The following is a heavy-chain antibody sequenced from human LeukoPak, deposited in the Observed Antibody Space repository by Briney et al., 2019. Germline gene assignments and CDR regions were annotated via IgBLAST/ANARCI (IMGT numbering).Heavy chain of an antibody. D-gene: IGHD3-22*01. Sequence: SETLSLTCTVSGGSISSSSHYWGWIRQPPGKGLEWIGSIYYSGSTYYNPSFKSRVTISVDTSKNQFSLKLSSVTAADTAVYYCARGSSLPPRYYYDSSGYYPPDVWGQGTLVTVSS. CDR3: ARGSSLPPRYYYDSSGYYPPDV. J-gene: IGHJ4*02. CDR2: IYYSGST. V-gene: IGHV4-39*07. CDR1: GGSISSSSHY.